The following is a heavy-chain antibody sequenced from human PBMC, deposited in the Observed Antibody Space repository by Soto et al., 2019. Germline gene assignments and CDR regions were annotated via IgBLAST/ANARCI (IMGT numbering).Heavy chain of an antibody. CDR2: IYVSGST. Sequence: PSETLSLTCTVSGGSIGSYHWLWIRQPAGKGLEWIGRIYVSGSTNHNPSPKSRVTMSVDTSKNQFSLKLSSVTAADTAVYYCARFDVERLGYGMDVWGQGTTVTVSS. CDR1: GGSIGSYH. J-gene: IGHJ6*02. CDR3: ARFDVERLGYGMDV. V-gene: IGHV4-4*07. D-gene: IGHD1-1*01.